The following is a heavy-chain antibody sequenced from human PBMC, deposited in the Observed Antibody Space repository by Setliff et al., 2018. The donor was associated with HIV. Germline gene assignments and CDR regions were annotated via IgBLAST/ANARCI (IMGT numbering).Heavy chain of an antibody. CDR3: ATHPPYRSAWYMRS. J-gene: IGHJ5*02. CDR1: GFTLNELS. V-gene: IGHV1-24*01. D-gene: IGHD6-19*01. CDR2: FDPEAGEI. Sequence: GASVKVSCKISGFTLNELSIQWVRQAPAKGLEWMGGFDPEAGEIIYAQKFQGRVTMTEDTSTDTAYMDLSSLRSEETAVYYCATHPPYRSAWYMRSWGQGTLVTVSS.